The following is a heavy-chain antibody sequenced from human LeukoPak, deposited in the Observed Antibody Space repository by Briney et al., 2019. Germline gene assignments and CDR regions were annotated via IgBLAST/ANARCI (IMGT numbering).Heavy chain of an antibody. CDR2: TYYRSKWYN. D-gene: IGHD1-26*01. V-gene: IGHV6-1*01. CDR3: ARDREGGSYYDYYYGMDV. J-gene: IGHJ6*02. CDR1: GDSVSSNSAA. Sequence: SQTPSLTCAISGDSVSSNSAAWNWIRQSPSRGLEWLGRTYYRSKWYNDYAVSVKSRITINPVTSKNQFSLQLNSVTPEDTAVYYCARDREGGSYYDYYYGMDVWGQGTTVTVSS.